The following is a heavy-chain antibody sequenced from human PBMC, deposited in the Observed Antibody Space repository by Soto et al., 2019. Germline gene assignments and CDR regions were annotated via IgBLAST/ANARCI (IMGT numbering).Heavy chain of an antibody. J-gene: IGHJ5*02. Sequence: QVQLQESGPGLVKPSETLSLTCTVSGGSISSYYWSWIRQPPGKGLEWIGYIYYSGSTNYNPSLKSRVTISVDTSKNQFSLKLSSVTAADTAVYYCARKYYDRSGSETFDPWGQGTLVTVSS. D-gene: IGHD3-22*01. V-gene: IGHV4-59*01. CDR3: ARKYYDRSGSETFDP. CDR1: GGSISSYY. CDR2: IYYSGST.